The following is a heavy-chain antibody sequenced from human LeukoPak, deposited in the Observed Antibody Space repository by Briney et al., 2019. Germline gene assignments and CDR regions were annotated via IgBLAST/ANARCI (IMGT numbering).Heavy chain of an antibody. CDR1: GFTFSSYG. Sequence: PGRSLRLSCAASGFTFSSYGMHWVRQAPGKGLEWVAFIRYDGSNKYYADSVKGRFTISRDNSKNTLYLQMNSLRAEDTAVYYCAKGGDSSGYEADYWGQGTLVTVSS. J-gene: IGHJ4*02. CDR2: IRYDGSNK. CDR3: AKGGDSSGYEADY. V-gene: IGHV3-30*02. D-gene: IGHD3-22*01.